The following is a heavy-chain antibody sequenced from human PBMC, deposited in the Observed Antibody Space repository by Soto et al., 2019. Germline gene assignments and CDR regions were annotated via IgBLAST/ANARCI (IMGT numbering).Heavy chain of an antibody. CDR1: GGSISSGDYY. V-gene: IGHV4-30-4*01. J-gene: IGHJ6*02. Sequence: QVQLQESGPGLVKPSQTLSLTCTVSGGSISSGDYYWSWIRQPPGKGLEWIGYIYYSGSTYYNPFLKSRVTISVDTSKNQFSLKLSSVTAADTAVYYCARGTGYCSGGSCYYYGMDVWGQGTTVTVSS. CDR3: ARGTGYCSGGSCYYYGMDV. D-gene: IGHD2-15*01. CDR2: IYYSGST.